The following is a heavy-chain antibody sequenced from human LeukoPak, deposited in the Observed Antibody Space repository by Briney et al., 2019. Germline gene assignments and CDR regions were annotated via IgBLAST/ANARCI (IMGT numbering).Heavy chain of an antibody. D-gene: IGHD6-19*01. CDR3: AREDSSGWYHSGVNY. CDR1: GYTFTGYY. Sequence: VSVKVSCKASGYTFTGYYMHWVRQAPGQGLEWMGWINPNSGGTNYAQKFQGRVTMTRDTSISTAYMELSRLRSDDTAVYYCAREDSSGWYHSGVNYWGQGTLVTVSS. CDR2: INPNSGGT. V-gene: IGHV1-2*02. J-gene: IGHJ4*02.